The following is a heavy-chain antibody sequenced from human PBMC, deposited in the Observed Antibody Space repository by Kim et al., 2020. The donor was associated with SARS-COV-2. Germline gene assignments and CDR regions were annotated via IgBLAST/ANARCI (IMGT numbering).Heavy chain of an antibody. V-gene: IGHV1-8*01. Sequence: YAQKFQGRVTMTRNTSIGTAYMEVSSLRSEDTAVYYCARVSLAAAGTDFDYWGQGTLVTVSS. D-gene: IGHD6-13*01. CDR3: ARVSLAAAGTDFDY. J-gene: IGHJ4*02.